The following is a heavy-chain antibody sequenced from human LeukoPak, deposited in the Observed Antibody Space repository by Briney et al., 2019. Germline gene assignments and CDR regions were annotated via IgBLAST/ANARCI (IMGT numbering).Heavy chain of an antibody. CDR2: INPNSGGT. D-gene: IGHD2-2*03. CDR3: AREGVDIVVVPAAKEPFDY. V-gene: IGHV1-2*02. Sequence: ASVKVSCKASGYTFTGYYMHWVRQAPGQGLEWMGWINPNSGGTNYAQKFQGGVTMTRDTSISTAYMELSRLRSDDTAVYYCAREGVDIVVVPAAKEPFDYWGQGTLVTVSS. J-gene: IGHJ4*02. CDR1: GYTFTGYY.